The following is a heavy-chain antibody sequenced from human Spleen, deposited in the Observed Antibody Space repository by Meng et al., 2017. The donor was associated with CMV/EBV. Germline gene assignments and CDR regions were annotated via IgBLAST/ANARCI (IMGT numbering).Heavy chain of an antibody. J-gene: IGHJ6*02. CDR1: GFTLSDYY. CDR3: ARSGELGLGSIGYGYYYYGMDV. D-gene: IGHD5-12*01. Sequence: GGSLRLSCEASGFTLSDYYMIWIRQAPGKGPEWVSFISSSGETMKYADFVKGRFTISRDNAKRSLYLQMRSLRAEDTAVYYCARSGELGLGSIGYGYYYYGMDVWGQGTTVTVSS. V-gene: IGHV3-11*01. CDR2: ISSSGETM.